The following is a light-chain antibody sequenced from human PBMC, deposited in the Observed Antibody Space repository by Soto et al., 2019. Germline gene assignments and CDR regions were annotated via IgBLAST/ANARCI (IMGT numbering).Light chain of an antibody. CDR3: NSHTASTTRI. CDR2: EVT. J-gene: IGLJ1*01. CDR1: SSYVAGYNH. Sequence: QSVLTQRASASGSPGQSITISCTGTSSYVAGYNHVSWYQHHPGKAPKLMIYEVTKRPSGVSNRFSGSKSGDTASLTISGLQAEDEADYYCNSHTASTTRIFGTGTKVTVL. V-gene: IGLV2-14*01.